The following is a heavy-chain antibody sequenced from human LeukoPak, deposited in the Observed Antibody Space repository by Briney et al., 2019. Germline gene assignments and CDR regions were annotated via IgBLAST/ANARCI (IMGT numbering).Heavy chain of an antibody. J-gene: IGHJ4*02. CDR1: GFTFSTDW. D-gene: IGHD3-10*01. CDR3: ARFRALDY. V-gene: IGHV3-7*01. Sequence: PGGSLRLPCVASGFTFSTDWMSWVRQAPGKGLEWVANIKHDGREKYYVESVKGRFTISRDNAKNSLYLQMNSLRAEDTAVCYCARFRALDYWGQGSLVTVSS. CDR2: IKHDGREK.